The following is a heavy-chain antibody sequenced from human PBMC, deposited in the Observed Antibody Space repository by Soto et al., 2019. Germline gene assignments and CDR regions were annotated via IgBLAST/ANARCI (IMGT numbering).Heavy chain of an antibody. Sequence: QVQLVESGGGVVQPGRSLRLSCASSGFTFSSYGMHWVRQAPGKGLEWVAVISYDGSNKYYADFVKGRFTISRDNSKNTLYLQMNSLRAEDTAVYYCAKAQLPPQYRGYAGPFDIWGQGTMVTVSS. J-gene: IGHJ3*02. CDR3: AKAQLPPQYRGYAGPFDI. V-gene: IGHV3-30*18. CDR1: GFTFSSYG. CDR2: ISYDGSNK. D-gene: IGHD2-2*01.